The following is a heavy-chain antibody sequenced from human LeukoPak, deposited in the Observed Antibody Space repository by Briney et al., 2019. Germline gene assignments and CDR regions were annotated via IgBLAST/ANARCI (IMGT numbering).Heavy chain of an antibody. D-gene: IGHD3-3*01. CDR1: GYTFTSYD. CDR2: MNPNSGNT. J-gene: IGHJ5*02. V-gene: IGHV1-8*01. Sequence: ASVTVSCKASGYTFTSYDINWVRQAPGQGLEWMGWMNPNSGNTGYAQKFQGRVTMTRNTSIGTAYMELSSLRSEDTAVYYCARRHYDFWSGTNWFDPWGQGTLVTVSP. CDR3: ARRHYDFWSGTNWFDP.